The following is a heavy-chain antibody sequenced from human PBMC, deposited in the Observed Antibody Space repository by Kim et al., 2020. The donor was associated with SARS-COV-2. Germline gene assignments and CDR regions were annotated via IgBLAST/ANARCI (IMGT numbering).Heavy chain of an antibody. J-gene: IGHJ4*02. CDR1: GFTFSSYS. Sequence: GGSLRLSCAASGFTFSSYSMNWVRQAPGKGLEWVSYISSSSSTIYYADSVKGRFTISRDNAKNSLYLQMNSLRDEDTAVYYCAREMYYYDSSGYSLYYFDYWGQGTLVTVSS. CDR2: ISSSSSTI. CDR3: AREMYYYDSSGYSLYYFDY. D-gene: IGHD3-22*01. V-gene: IGHV3-48*02.